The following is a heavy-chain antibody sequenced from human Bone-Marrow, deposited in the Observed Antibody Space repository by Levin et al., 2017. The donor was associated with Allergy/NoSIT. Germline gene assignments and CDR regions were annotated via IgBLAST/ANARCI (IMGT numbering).Heavy chain of an antibody. CDR3: ARVYGAGYYFDY. Sequence: GSLRLSCAASGFTFSNYRMTWVRQAPGKGLEWVANIKQDGSDNYYVDSVKGRFTISRDNTKNSLSLQMNSLRAEDTAVYYCARVYGAGYYFDYWGQGTLVTVSS. V-gene: IGHV3-7*01. CDR2: IKQDGSDN. CDR1: GFTFSNYR. D-gene: IGHD3-10*01. J-gene: IGHJ4*02.